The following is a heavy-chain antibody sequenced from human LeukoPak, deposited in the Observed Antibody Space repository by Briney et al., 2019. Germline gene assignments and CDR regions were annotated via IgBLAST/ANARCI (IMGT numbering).Heavy chain of an antibody. CDR3: AKNSPKPAGTYFQH. Sequence: GGSLRLSCAASGFAFSSYTMTWVRLAPAPGKGLEWVSTITTSGATYYADSVKGRFTISRDNSKNTLYLQMNCLRAEDTAVYYCAKNSPKPAGTYFQHCGQGTLVTVSS. D-gene: IGHD2-2*01. CDR1: GFAFSSYT. J-gene: IGHJ1*01. V-gene: IGHV3-23*01. CDR2: ITTSGAT.